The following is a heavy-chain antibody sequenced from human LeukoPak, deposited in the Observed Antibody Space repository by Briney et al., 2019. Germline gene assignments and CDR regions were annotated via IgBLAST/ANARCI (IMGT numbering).Heavy chain of an antibody. CDR1: GGSISSYY. J-gene: IGHJ4*02. CDR3: ARGYRIAVAGFDY. D-gene: IGHD6-19*01. Sequence: SETLSLTCTVSGGSISSYYWSWIRQPPGKGLEWIGYIYYSGSTNYNPSLKSRVTISVDTSKNQFSLKLSSVTAADTAVYYCARGYRIAVAGFDYWGQGTLVTVSS. V-gene: IGHV4-59*01. CDR2: IYYSGST.